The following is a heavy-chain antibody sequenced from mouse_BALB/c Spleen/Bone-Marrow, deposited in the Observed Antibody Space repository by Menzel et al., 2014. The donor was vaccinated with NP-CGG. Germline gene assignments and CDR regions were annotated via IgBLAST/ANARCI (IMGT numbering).Heavy chain of an antibody. CDR1: GFDFSRYW. J-gene: IGHJ4*01. CDR3: ALLAVWGPMDY. Sequence: EVQGGESGGGLVQPGGSLNLSCAASGFDFSRYWLSWARQVPGKGQEWIGEINPGSSTINYKPSLQDKVIMSRDNAKNTLYLQMSKVTSEAAALYYCALLAVWGPMDYLGQGTPVPVPS. D-gene: IGHD2-10*02. V-gene: IGHV4-2*02. CDR2: INPGSSTI.